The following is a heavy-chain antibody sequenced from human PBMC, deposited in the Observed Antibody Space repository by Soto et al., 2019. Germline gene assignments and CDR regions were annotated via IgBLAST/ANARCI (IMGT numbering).Heavy chain of an antibody. CDR3: ARAQLLPDDAFDA. V-gene: IGHV3-74*01. CDR1: GFTFSNFW. Sequence: PGGSLRLSCAASGFTFSNFWMHWVRQAPGKGPVWVSRINGDGSSTSHTDSVKGRFTISRDNAENTLFLQMSGLSAEDTAVYYCARAQLLPDDAFDAWGRGTVVTVSS. J-gene: IGHJ3*01. D-gene: IGHD2-2*01. CDR2: INGDGSST.